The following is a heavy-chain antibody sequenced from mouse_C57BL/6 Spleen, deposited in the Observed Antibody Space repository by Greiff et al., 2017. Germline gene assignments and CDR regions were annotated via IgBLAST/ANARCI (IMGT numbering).Heavy chain of an antibody. CDR2: INPSNGGT. CDR3: ARGGGNYGYFDY. D-gene: IGHD2-1*01. J-gene: IGHJ2*01. Sequence: QVQLQQPGTELVKPGASVKLSCKASGYTFTSYWMHWVKQRPGQGLEWIGNINPSNGGTNFNEKFKSKATLTVDKSSSTAYMQLSSLTSEDSAVYYCARGGGNYGYFDYWGQGTTLTVSS. V-gene: IGHV1-53*01. CDR1: GYTFTSYW.